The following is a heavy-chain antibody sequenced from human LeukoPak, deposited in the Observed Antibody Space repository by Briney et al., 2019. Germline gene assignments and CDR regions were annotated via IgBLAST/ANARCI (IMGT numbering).Heavy chain of an antibody. D-gene: IGHD1-14*01. V-gene: IGHV3-23*01. CDR3: ATERPGSRTLDS. CDR2: INNHDGNT. J-gene: IGHJ4*02. Sequence: GGSLRLSCTASGFTFRKYVMAWVRQAPGKGLEWVSGINNHDGNTYNADSVRGRFIISRDDSKNIVYLQMNNLRSEDTAVYFCATERPGSRTLDSWGQGTLVTVSS. CDR1: GFTFRKYV.